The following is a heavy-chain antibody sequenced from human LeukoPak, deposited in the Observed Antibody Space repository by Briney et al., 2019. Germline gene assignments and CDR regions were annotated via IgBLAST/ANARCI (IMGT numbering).Heavy chain of an antibody. Sequence: GASVKVSCKASGYTFTSYDINWVRQATGQGLEWMGWMNPNSGNTGYAQKFQGRVTMTRNTSISTAYMELSSLRSDDTAVYYCARENLSTRGHNWFDPWGQGTLVTVSS. CDR3: ARENLSTRGHNWFDP. D-gene: IGHD3-10*01. J-gene: IGHJ5*02. V-gene: IGHV1-8*01. CDR1: GYTFTSYD. CDR2: MNPNSGNT.